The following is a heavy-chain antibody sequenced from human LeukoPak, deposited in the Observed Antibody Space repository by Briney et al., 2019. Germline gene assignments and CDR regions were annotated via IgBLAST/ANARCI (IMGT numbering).Heavy chain of an antibody. CDR1: GGTFSSYA. CDR3: AIKYYYDSSGYYYFDY. Sequence: GSSVKVSCKASGGTFSSYAISWVRQAPGQGLEWMGGIIPIFGTANYAQKFQGRVTITADESTSTAYMELSSLRSEDTAVYYCAIKYYYDSSGYYYFDYWGQGTLVTVSS. D-gene: IGHD3-22*01. V-gene: IGHV1-69*01. CDR2: IIPIFGTA. J-gene: IGHJ4*02.